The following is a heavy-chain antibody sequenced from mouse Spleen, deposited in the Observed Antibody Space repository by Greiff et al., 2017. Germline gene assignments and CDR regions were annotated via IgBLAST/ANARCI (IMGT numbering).Heavy chain of an antibody. J-gene: IGHJ1*01. Sequence: EVKLVESGGGLVKLGGSLKLSCAASGFTFSSYAMSWVRQTPEKRLEWVATISSGGGNTYYPDSVKGRFTISRDNAKNTLYLQMSSLKSEDTAMYYCARHRYYGSSYWYFDVWGAGTTVTVSS. CDR3: ARHRYYGSSYWYFDV. D-gene: IGHD1-1*01. V-gene: IGHV5-9*04. CDR1: GFTFSSYA. CDR2: ISSGGGNT.